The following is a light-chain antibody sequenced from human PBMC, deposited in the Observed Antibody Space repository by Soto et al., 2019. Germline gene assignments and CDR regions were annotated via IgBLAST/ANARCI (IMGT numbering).Light chain of an antibody. V-gene: IGLV2-8*01. Sequence: QSVQTQPPSASGSPGQSVTISCTGTSSDVGGYNYVSWFQQHPGKAPKLIIHEVNQRPSGVPDRFSGSKSGNTASLTVSGLQAEDEGTYYCSSYGGYNNVVFGTGTKVTVL. CDR3: SSYGGYNNVV. CDR1: SSDVGGYNY. J-gene: IGLJ1*01. CDR2: EVN.